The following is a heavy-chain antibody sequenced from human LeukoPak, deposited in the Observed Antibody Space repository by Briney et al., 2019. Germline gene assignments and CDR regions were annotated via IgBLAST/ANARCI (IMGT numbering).Heavy chain of an antibody. J-gene: IGHJ4*02. V-gene: IGHV3-23*01. CDR2: ISGSGGST. CDR1: GFTFSSYG. Sequence: GGSLRLSCAASGFTFSSYGMSWVRQAPGKGLEWVSAISGSGGSTYYADSVKGRFTISRDNSKNTLYLQMNSLRAEDTAVYYCVKDGYYYGSGSYYDYWGQGTLVTVSS. CDR3: VKDGYYYGSGSYYDY. D-gene: IGHD3-10*01.